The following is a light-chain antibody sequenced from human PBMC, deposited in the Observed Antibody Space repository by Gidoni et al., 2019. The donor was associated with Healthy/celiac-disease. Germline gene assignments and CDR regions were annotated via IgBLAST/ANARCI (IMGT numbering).Light chain of an antibody. J-gene: IGKJ3*01. CDR1: QSVSSSY. Sequence: EIVLTQSPGTLSLSPGERATLSCRASQSVSSSYLAWYQQKPGQAPRLLIYGASSRATGIPDRFSGSGSGTDFTLTISRLEPEDFAVYYCQQYGSSPSSTFXPXTKVDIK. CDR2: GAS. CDR3: QQYGSSPSST. V-gene: IGKV3-20*01.